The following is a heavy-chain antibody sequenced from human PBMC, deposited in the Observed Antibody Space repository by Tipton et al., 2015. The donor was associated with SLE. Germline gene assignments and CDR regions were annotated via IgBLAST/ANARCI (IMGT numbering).Heavy chain of an antibody. J-gene: IGHJ3*02. D-gene: IGHD3-22*01. CDR2: ISSDGSTT. Sequence: SLRLSCAASGFTFTNYWMHWVRQAPGKGLVWVSHISSDGSTTNYADSVKGRFTISRDNAKNTLYLQMNSLRAEDTAVYYCARDHYHYDSSGVYAFDIWGQGTMVTVSS. CDR1: GFTFTNYW. V-gene: IGHV3-74*01. CDR3: ARDHYHYDSSGVYAFDI.